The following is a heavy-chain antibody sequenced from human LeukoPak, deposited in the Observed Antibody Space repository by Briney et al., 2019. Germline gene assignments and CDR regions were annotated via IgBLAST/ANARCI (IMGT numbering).Heavy chain of an antibody. V-gene: IGHV4-61*01. Sequence: SETLFLTCDVSGVSINTCCYYWTWIRQPPGKGLEWIGYKYYSGSTRYNSSLRSRLTISLDSSKNQFSLRLTSVAAADTAVYYCARGRSYGFDFDSWGPGTLVIVSS. CDR1: GVSINTCCYY. D-gene: IGHD5-18*01. J-gene: IGHJ4*02. CDR2: KYYSGST. CDR3: ARGRSYGFDFDS.